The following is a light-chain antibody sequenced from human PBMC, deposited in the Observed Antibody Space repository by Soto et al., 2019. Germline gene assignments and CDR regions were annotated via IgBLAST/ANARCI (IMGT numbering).Light chain of an antibody. J-gene: IGKJ5*01. CDR2: AAS. Sequence: DIQMTQSPSSLSASVGDRVTITCRASQGISNYLAWYQQKPGEVPKLLIYAASTLQPGIPSRFSGSGSGTDFTLTISSLQPEHVATYSWKKYNSAPITFGHGARQE. CDR1: QGISNY. V-gene: IGKV1-27*01. CDR3: KKYNSAPIT.